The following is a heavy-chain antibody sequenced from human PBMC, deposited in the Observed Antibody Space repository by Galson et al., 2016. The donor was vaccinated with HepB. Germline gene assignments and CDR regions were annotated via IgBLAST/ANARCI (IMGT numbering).Heavy chain of an antibody. J-gene: IGHJ4*02. D-gene: IGHD6-13*01. V-gene: IGHV3-23*01. Sequence: QVPEKGLEWVSAITGSGDNTYYADSVKGRFAISRDNSKNTLYLQMNSLRAEDAAVYYCAKVSHNTSSWFLGTIDYWGQGTLVTVSS. CDR3: AKVSHNTSSWFLGTIDY. CDR2: ITGSGDNT.